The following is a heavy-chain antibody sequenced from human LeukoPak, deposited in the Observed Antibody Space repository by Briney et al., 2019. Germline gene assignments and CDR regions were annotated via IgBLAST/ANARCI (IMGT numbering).Heavy chain of an antibody. V-gene: IGHV3-43*01. Sequence: GGSLRLSCAASGFTFDDYAMHWLRQAPGKGLEWVSLISWEGQTTYYAGSVRGRFTVSRDNSKNSLFLEMKSLTTDDTAFYYCTRDTDFGSPTNYFDHWGQGTLVSVSS. CDR3: TRDTDFGSPTNYFDH. CDR2: ISWEGQTT. CDR1: GFTFDDYA. J-gene: IGHJ4*02. D-gene: IGHD3-10*01.